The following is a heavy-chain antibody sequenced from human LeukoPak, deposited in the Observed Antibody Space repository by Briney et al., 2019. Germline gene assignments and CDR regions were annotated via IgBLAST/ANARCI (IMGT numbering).Heavy chain of an antibody. CDR3: AKDIAPYGGNSEGFDY. D-gene: IGHD4-23*01. Sequence: GGSLRLSCAASGFTFSSYGMHWVRQAPGKGLEWVAVIWYDGSNKYYADSVKGRFTISRDNSKNTLYLQMNSLRAEDTAVYYCAKDIAPYGGNSEGFDYWGQGTLVTVSS. CDR2: IWYDGSNK. CDR1: GFTFSSYG. V-gene: IGHV3-33*06. J-gene: IGHJ4*02.